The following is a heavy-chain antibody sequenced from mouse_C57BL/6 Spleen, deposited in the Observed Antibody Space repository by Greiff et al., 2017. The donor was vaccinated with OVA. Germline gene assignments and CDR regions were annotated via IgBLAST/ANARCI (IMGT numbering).Heavy chain of an antibody. J-gene: IGHJ4*01. CDR3: ARWGDGYYAMDY. CDR2: IDPSDSET. CDR1: GYTFTSYW. V-gene: IGHV1-52*01. Sequence: QVQLQQPGAELVRPGSSVKLSCKASGYTFTSYWMHWVKQRPIQGLEWIGNIDPSDSETHYNQKFKDKATLTVDKSSSTAYMQLSSLTSEDSAVYYGARWGDGYYAMDYWGQGTSVTVSS. D-gene: IGHD1-2*01.